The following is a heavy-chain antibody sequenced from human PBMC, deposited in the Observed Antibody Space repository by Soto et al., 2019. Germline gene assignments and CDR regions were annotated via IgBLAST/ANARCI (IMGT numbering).Heavy chain of an antibody. J-gene: IGHJ6*02. CDR3: AKDYTAMVTMGVYYYYGMDV. V-gene: IGHV3-23*01. CDR1: GFTFSSYA. Sequence: GGSLRLSCAASGFTFSSYAMSWVRQAPGKGLEWVSAISGSGGSTYYADSVKGRFTISRDSSKNTLYLQMNSLRAEDTAVYYCAKDYTAMVTMGVYYYYGMDVWGQGTTVTVSS. D-gene: IGHD5-18*01. CDR2: ISGSGGST.